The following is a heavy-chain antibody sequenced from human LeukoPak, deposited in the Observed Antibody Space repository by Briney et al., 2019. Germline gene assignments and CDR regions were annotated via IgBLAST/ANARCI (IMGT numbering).Heavy chain of an antibody. CDR1: GFTFSSYW. V-gene: IGHV3-7*01. CDR2: IKQDGSEK. D-gene: IGHD6-13*01. J-gene: IGHJ3*02. CDR3: ARAHKLSSSWYGGAFDI. Sequence: PGGSLRLSCAASGFTFSSYWMSWVRQAPGKGLEWVANIKQDGSEKYYVDSVKGRFTISRDNAKNSLYLQMNSLRAEDTAVYYCARAHKLSSSWYGGAFDIWGQGTMVTVSS.